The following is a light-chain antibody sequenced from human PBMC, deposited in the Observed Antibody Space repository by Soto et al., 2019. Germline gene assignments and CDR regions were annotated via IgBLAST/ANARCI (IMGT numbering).Light chain of an antibody. CDR1: QNVGTW. Sequence: DIQMTQSPSTLSASVGDRITITCRASQNVGTWLAWYQQKPGKAPKVLIYKASSLESGVPSRFSGSGSGTEFTLTISSLQPDDFATYYCQQYNRWTFGQGTKVDI. V-gene: IGKV1-5*03. J-gene: IGKJ1*01. CDR2: KAS. CDR3: QQYNRWT.